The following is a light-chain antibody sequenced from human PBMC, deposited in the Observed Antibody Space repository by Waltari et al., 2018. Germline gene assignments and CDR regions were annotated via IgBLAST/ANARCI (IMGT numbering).Light chain of an antibody. J-gene: IGKJ4*01. V-gene: IGKV3-20*01. CDR2: GAS. CDR3: QQYDISPLT. Sequence: EIVLTPSPGTLSLSPGERATLSCRASQTVRTTYLAWYQQKPGQAPTLLISGASSRATGIPDRFSGSGSGTDFSLTISSLEPEDFAVYYCQQYDISPLTFGGGTKVEIK. CDR1: QTVRTTY.